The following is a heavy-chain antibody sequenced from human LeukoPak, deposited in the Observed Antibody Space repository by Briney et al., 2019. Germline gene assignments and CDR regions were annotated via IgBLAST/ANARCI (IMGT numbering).Heavy chain of an antibody. V-gene: IGHV1-2*02. CDR1: GYTFTGYY. Sequence: ASVTVSCKASGYTFTGYYMHWVRQAPGQGLEWMGWINPNSGGTNYAQKFQGRVTMTRDTSISTAYMELSRLRSDNTAVYYCASGEKVGATTGYWGQGTLVTVSS. J-gene: IGHJ4*02. D-gene: IGHD1-26*01. CDR3: ASGEKVGATTGY. CDR2: INPNSGGT.